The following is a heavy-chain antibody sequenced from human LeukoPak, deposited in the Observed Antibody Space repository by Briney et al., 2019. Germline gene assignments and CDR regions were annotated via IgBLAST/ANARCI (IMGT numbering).Heavy chain of an antibody. Sequence: ASVKVSCKASGYTLTTYAMNWVRQAPGQGLEWMGWINTNTGNPTYAQGFTGRFVFSLDTSVSTAYLQISSLKAEDTAVYYCARVGICSGGSYYHFDYWGQGTLVTVSS. CDR1: GYTLTTYA. D-gene: IGHD2-15*01. CDR2: INTNTGNP. CDR3: ARVGICSGGSYYHFDY. J-gene: IGHJ4*02. V-gene: IGHV7-4-1*02.